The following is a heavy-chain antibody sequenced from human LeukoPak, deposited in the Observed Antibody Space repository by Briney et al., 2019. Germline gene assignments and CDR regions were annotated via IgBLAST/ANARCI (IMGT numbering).Heavy chain of an antibody. CDR3: ARDEAKYYFDY. CDR1: GFSISSDYY. Sequence: SETLSLTCTVSGFSISSDYYWCWIRPPPGKGLEWVGSIYHSGSTYYNPSLKSRVTISADTSKNQFSLKLSSATAADTAVYYCARDEAKYYFDYWGQGTLVTVSS. V-gene: IGHV4-38-2*02. CDR2: IYHSGST. J-gene: IGHJ4*02.